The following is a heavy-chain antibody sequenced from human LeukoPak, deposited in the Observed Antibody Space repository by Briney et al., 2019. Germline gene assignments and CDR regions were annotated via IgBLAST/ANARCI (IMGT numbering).Heavy chain of an antibody. Sequence: SETLSLTCAVYGGSFSGHYWIWIRQPPGKGLEWIGEINHSGSTNYNPSLKSRVTISVDTSKNQFSLKLSSVTAADTAVYYCARGVVVAVRYADYWGQGTLVSVSS. CDR2: INHSGST. CDR3: ARGVVVAVRYADY. V-gene: IGHV4-34*01. CDR1: GGSFSGHY. D-gene: IGHD2-15*01. J-gene: IGHJ4*02.